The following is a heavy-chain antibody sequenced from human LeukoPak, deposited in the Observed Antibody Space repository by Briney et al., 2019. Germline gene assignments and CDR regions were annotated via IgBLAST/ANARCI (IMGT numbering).Heavy chain of an antibody. D-gene: IGHD2-2*01. V-gene: IGHV3-74*01. CDR2: INSDGRST. CDR1: GFTFSSYW. Sequence: GSLLLSGAASGFTFSSYWMDGVRRAPGKGRGGVSRINSDGRSTTYADSVKGRFTISRDNAKNTLYLQLNSLRAEDTAVYYCARSGGRDIVVVPAAMSYYYGMDVWGQGTTVTVSS. CDR3: ARSGGRDIVVVPAAMSYYYGMDV. J-gene: IGHJ6*02.